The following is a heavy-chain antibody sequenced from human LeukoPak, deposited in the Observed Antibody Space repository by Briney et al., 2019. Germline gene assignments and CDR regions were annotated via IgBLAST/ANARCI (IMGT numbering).Heavy chain of an antibody. J-gene: IGHJ4*02. CDR2: ISTTGKDI. Sequence: GGSLRLSCVASGFTFSSYEMNWVRQAPGKGLEWVSNISTTGKDIYYADSVKGRFTISRDNAKNSLYLQMNSLRAEDTAVYYCATFNVHWGQGTLVTVSS. D-gene: IGHD6-6*01. V-gene: IGHV3-48*03. CDR3: ATFNVH. CDR1: GFTFSSYE.